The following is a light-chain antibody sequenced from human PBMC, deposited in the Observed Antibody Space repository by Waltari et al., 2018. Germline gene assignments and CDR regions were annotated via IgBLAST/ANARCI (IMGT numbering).Light chain of an antibody. V-gene: IGLV3-19*01. CDR3: ITRVSRGNRAA. CDR1: SLRHYY. Sequence: SSELTQDPAVSVALGQTVWITCQGNSLRHYYTTWNQQKPGQAPILFIYGQNNRLSAIPVRFSDATSGNTASLTITGAQAADKAVYFSITRVSRGNRAAFGGGTKLTFL. J-gene: IGLJ3*02. CDR2: GQN.